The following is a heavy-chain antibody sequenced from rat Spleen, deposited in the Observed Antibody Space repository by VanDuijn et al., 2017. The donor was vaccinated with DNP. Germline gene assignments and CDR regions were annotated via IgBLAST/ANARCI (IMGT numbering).Heavy chain of an antibody. J-gene: IGHJ2*01. CDR2: ITNSGGST. CDR3: TRGGGYYGYYFDY. V-gene: IGHV5-31*01. CDR1: GFTFNNHW. Sequence: EVRLVESGGGLVQPGRSLRLSCAASGFTFNNHWMTWVRQAPKKGLEWVASITNSGGSTYYRDSVKGRFTISRDNAKSTLYLQMDSLRSEDTATYYCTRGGGYYGYYFDYWGQGVMVTVSS. D-gene: IGHD1-6*01.